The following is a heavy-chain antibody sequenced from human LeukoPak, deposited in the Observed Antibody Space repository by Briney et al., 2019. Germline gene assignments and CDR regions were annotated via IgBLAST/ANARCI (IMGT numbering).Heavy chain of an antibody. CDR3: ARVPGYCSSTSCYFDGGMDV. D-gene: IGHD2-2*01. V-gene: IGHV1-69*04. CDR2: IIPILGIA. J-gene: IGHJ6*02. Sequence: GASGKVSCKAAGGTFSIYAISWVRQAPGQWREWMGRIIPILGIANYAQKFQGRVTITADKSTSTAYMELSSLRSEDTAVYYCARVPGYCSSTSCYFDGGMDVWGQGTTVTVSS. CDR1: GGTFSIYA.